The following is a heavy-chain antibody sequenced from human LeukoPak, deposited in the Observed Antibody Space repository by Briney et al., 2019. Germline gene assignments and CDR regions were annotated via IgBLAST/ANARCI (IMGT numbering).Heavy chain of an antibody. V-gene: IGHV4-38-2*02. CDR3: ARGSGGPLFDY. Sequence: SETLSLTCTVSGYSISSGYYWGWIRQPPGKGLEWIGSIYHSGSTYYNPSLKSRVTISVDTSKNQFSLKLSSVTAADTAVYYCARGSGGPLFDYWGQGTLVTVSS. CDR2: IYHSGST. J-gene: IGHJ4*02. D-gene: IGHD3-16*01. CDR1: GYSISSGYY.